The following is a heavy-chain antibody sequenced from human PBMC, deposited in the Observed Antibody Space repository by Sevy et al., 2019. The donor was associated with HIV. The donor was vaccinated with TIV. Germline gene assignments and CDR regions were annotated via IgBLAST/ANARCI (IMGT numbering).Heavy chain of an antibody. D-gene: IGHD3-3*01. CDR2: ISSSSSYI. CDR1: GFTFSSYS. CDR3: ARGYYDFWSGLIGY. V-gene: IGHV3-21*01. J-gene: IGHJ4*02. Sequence: GESLKISCAASGFTFSSYSMNWVRQAPGKGLEWVSSISSSSSYIYYADSVKGRFTISRDNAKNSLYLQMNSLRAEDTAGYYCARGYYDFWSGLIGYWGQGTLVTVSS.